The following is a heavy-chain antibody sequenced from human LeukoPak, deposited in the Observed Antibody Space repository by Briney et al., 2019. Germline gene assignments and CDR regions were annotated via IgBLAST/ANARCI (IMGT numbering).Heavy chain of an antibody. D-gene: IGHD2-8*01. CDR3: ARAERMVYDALSGFDY. Sequence: SDTLSLTCTVSGDSISTYYWNVLQAPPKKRLEGIGYLYYTGSTNYKYSLKSRVTISVDMSKNQVSLKLSSVTAADTAVYYCARAERMVYDALSGFDYWGQGTLVTVSS. CDR1: GDSISTYY. CDR2: LYYTGST. J-gene: IGHJ4*02. V-gene: IGHV4-59*07.